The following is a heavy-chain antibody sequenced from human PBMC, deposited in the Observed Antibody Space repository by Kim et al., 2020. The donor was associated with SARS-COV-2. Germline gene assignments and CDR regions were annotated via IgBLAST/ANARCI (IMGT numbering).Heavy chain of an antibody. V-gene: IGHV3-9*01. Sequence: GGSLRLSCAASGFTFGDYAMHWVRQAPGKGLEWVSGISWNSGSIGYADSVKGRFTISRDNAKNSLYLQMNSLRAEDTALYYCAKEKGYCSGGSCYSSRWFDPWGQGTLVTVSS. CDR1: GFTFGDYA. D-gene: IGHD2-15*01. CDR2: ISWNSGSI. J-gene: IGHJ5*02. CDR3: AKEKGYCSGGSCYSSRWFDP.